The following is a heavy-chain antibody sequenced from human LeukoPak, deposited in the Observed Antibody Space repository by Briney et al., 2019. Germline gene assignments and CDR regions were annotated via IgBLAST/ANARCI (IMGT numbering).Heavy chain of an antibody. CDR3: ARLRSPGDFDY. D-gene: IGHD1-26*01. CDR2: IYYSGST. Sequence: SETLSLTCSVSGGSVSGTNYYWAWIRQPPEKGLEWIGTIYYSGSTYYNVSLKSRFTISVDTSKNQFSLNLNSVTAADTAVYYCARLRSPGDFDYWGQGTLVTVSS. CDR1: GGSVSGTNYY. V-gene: IGHV4-39*07. J-gene: IGHJ4*02.